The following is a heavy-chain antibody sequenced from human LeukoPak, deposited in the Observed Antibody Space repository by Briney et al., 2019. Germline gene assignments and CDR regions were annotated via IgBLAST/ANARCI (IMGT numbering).Heavy chain of an antibody. J-gene: IGHJ6*03. V-gene: IGHV4-39*01. CDR2: IYYSGST. CDR1: GGSISSSSYY. Sequence: SETLSLTCTVSGGSISSSSYYWGWIRQPPGKGLEWIGSIYYSGSTYYNPSLKSRVTISVDTSKNQFSLKLSSVTAADTAVYYCARAGYYGSGSYSNYYYYMDVWGKGTTVTISS. CDR3: ARAGYYGSGSYSNYYYYMDV. D-gene: IGHD3-10*01.